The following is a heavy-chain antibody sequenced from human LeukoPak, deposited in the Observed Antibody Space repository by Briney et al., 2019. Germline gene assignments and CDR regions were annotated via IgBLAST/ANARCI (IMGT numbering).Heavy chain of an antibody. D-gene: IGHD6-19*01. CDR1: GFTFSSYS. J-gene: IGHJ4*02. CDR3: AKDRSIAVAGTYYFDY. Sequence: GGSLRLSCAASGFTFSSYSMNWVRQAPGKGLEWVSYISSSSSTIYYADSVKGRFTISRDNAKNSLYLQMNSLRAEDTAVYYCAKDRSIAVAGTYYFDYWGQGTLVTVSS. CDR2: ISSSSSTI. V-gene: IGHV3-48*04.